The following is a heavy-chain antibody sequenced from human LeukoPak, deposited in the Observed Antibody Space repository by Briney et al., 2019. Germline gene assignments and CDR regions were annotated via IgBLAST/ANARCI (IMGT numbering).Heavy chain of an antibody. CDR2: IIPIFDTT. CDR1: GGTFSNYA. J-gene: IGHJ4*02. CDR3: ARDELTIFGVVTPYTYFDY. Sequence: SVKVSCKASGGTFSNYAISWVRQAPGQGLEWMGGIIPIFDTTNYAQRFQGRVTMTTDTSTSTAYMELRSLRSDDTAVYYCARDELTIFGVVTPYTYFDYWGQGALVTVSS. V-gene: IGHV1-69*05. D-gene: IGHD3-3*01.